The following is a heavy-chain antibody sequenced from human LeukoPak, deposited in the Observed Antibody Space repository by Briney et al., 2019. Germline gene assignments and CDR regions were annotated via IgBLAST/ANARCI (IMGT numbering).Heavy chain of an antibody. CDR2: INQDGSEK. Sequence: GGSLRLSCAASGFIFNTYWMSWVRQAPGKGLEWVANINQDGSEKYYVDSVKGRFTISRDNAKNSLSLQMNSLRAEDTAVYYCAGGGTTFYFSGQGSLVTVSS. V-gene: IGHV3-7*04. CDR3: AGGGTTFYF. J-gene: IGHJ4*02. D-gene: IGHD2/OR15-2a*01. CDR1: GFIFNTYW.